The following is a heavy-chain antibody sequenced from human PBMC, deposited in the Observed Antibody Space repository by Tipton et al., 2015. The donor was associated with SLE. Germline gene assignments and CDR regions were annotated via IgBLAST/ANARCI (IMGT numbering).Heavy chain of an antibody. CDR1: GGSISSRSHY. J-gene: IGHJ4*02. D-gene: IGHD2-15*01. V-gene: IGHV4-39*07. Sequence: TLSLTCTVYGGSISSRSHYWGWIRQPPGKGLEWIGSIHYSGGTYYNPSLKSRAIISVDTYKNHFSLKLTSVTAADTAVYYSTRGPDCSGGSCQIDYWGQGILVTASS. CDR2: IHYSGGT. CDR3: TRGPDCSGGSCQIDY.